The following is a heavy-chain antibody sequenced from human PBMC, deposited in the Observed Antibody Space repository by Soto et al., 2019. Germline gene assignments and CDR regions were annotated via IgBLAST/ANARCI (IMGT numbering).Heavy chain of an antibody. J-gene: IGHJ4*02. CDR2: INPSGGST. CDR3: ARGDFVVLPPANSRIDY. CDR1: GYTFSNHY. D-gene: IGHD2-2*01. Sequence: QVQLVQSGAEVKKPGASLKVSCKASGYTFSNHYIHWVRQVPGQGLEWMGVINPSGGSTHFAQKFQGRVIMTRLTSTSTVFMQMTSLTSEATAVYYCARGDFVVLPPANSRIDYWGQGTLVTVSS. V-gene: IGHV1-46*01.